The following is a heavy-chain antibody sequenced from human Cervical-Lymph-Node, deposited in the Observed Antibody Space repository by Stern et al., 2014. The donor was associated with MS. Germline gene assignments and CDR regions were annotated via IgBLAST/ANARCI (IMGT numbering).Heavy chain of an antibody. D-gene: IGHD3-16*01. Sequence: VKLLQSGAEVRNPGASVKISCKASGYIFSSYGISWVRQAPGQGLEWMGWISVHYGNTKYRRSLQGRVTMTTDTSTSTAFMELRSLTSDDTAVYYCARDMGTFSDYWGQGTLVTVS. V-gene: IGHV1-18*01. CDR2: ISVHYGNT. J-gene: IGHJ4*02. CDR3: ARDMGTFSDY. CDR1: GYIFSSYG.